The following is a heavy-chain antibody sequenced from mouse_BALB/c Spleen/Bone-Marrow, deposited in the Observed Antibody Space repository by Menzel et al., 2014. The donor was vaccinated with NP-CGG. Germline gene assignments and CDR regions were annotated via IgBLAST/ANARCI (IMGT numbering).Heavy chain of an antibody. CDR2: IDPANGNT. J-gene: IGHJ2*01. Sequence: VQLKESGAELVKPGASVKLSCTGSGFNIXDTFMHWVKQRPEQGLEWIGRIDPANGNTKYDPKFQGKATITADTSSNTAYLHLTSLTSEDTAVYYCARGEDYRGQGTTLAVSS. CDR1: GFNIXDTF. CDR3: ARGEDY. V-gene: IGHV14-3*02.